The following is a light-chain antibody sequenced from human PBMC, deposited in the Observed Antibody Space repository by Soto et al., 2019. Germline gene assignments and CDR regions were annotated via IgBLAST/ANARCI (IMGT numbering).Light chain of an antibody. CDR1: QSVSRSY. CDR2: DAS. Sequence: EIVLTQSPATLSLSPGERATLSCGASQSVSRSYLAWYQQKPGLAPRLLIYDASSRATGIPDRFSGSGSGTDFTLTISRLAPEDFAVYYCQQYGSSPITFGQGTRLEIK. J-gene: IGKJ5*01. V-gene: IGKV3D-20*01. CDR3: QQYGSSPIT.